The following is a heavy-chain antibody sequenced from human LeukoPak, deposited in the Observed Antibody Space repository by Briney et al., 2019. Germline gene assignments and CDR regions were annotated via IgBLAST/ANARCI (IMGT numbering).Heavy chain of an antibody. CDR3: ARGLNYDILTGFGRNWFDP. CDR1: GYTFTSYD. J-gene: IGHJ5*02. V-gene: IGHV1-8*01. CDR2: MNPNSGNT. Sequence: GASVKVSSTASGYTFTSYDINWVRQAPEHGLEWMGWMNPNSGNTGYAQKFQGRDTMARNTYISTAYMELSSLRSEDTAVYYCARGLNYDILTGFGRNWFDPWGQGTLVTVSS. D-gene: IGHD3-9*01.